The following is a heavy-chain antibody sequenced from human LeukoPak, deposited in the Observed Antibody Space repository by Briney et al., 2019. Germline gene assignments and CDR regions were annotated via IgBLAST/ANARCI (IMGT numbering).Heavy chain of an antibody. J-gene: IGHJ5*02. CDR3: ARHSDYYGSGSYPRPGFDP. D-gene: IGHD3-10*01. CDR2: IFFSGST. V-gene: IGHV4-39*01. Sequence: SRTLSLTGTVSGASIGSSSYSWAWIRQPPGKGLEWIGRIFFSGSTYYNPSLKSRVTISVDTSKNQLSLKLSSVTAADTAVYYCARHSDYYGSGSYPRPGFDPWGQGTLVTVPS. CDR1: GASIGSSSYS.